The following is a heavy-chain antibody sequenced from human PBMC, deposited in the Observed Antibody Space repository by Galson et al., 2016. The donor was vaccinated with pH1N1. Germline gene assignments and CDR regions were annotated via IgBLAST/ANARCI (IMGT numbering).Heavy chain of an antibody. D-gene: IGHD4-23*01. CDR2: IIPISGTT. CDR1: GGSFSSFA. Sequence: SVKVSCKASGGSFSSFAISWVRQAPGQGLEWMGGIIPISGTTNYAQKFQGRVTITADKFTSTAHMELTSLKSEDTAVYYCVISRCGGKAFAILGRGTMVTASS. J-gene: IGHJ3*02. V-gene: IGHV1-69*06. CDR3: VISRCGGKAFAI.